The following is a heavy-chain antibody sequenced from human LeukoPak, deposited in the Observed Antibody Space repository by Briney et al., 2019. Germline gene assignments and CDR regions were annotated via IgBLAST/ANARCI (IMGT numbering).Heavy chain of an antibody. CDR1: GFTFSSYS. CDR3: AKTMVRGVPHHDAFDI. V-gene: IGHV3-21*04. D-gene: IGHD3-10*01. J-gene: IGHJ3*02. CDR2: ISSSSSYI. Sequence: GGSLRLSCAASGFTFSSYSMNWVRQAPGKGLEWVSSISSSSSYIYYADSVKGRFTISRDNAKNSLYLQMNSLRAEDTAVYYCAKTMVRGVPHHDAFDIWGQGTMVTVSS.